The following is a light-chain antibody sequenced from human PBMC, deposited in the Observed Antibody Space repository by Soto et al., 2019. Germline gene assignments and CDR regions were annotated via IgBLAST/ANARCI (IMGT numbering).Light chain of an antibody. Sequence: EIVMTQSPATLSVSPGERATLSCRASQSFSINLAWYQQKPCQAPRLLIYGASSRATGIPARFTGSGSGTDFSLTISSLEPEDFAVYYCQQRGTWPTFGQGTKVDIK. CDR3: QQRGTWPT. J-gene: IGKJ1*01. V-gene: IGKV3-11*01. CDR2: GAS. CDR1: QSFSIN.